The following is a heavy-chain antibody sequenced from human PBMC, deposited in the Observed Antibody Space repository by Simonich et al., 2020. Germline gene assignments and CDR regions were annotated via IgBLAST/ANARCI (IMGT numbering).Heavy chain of an antibody. Sequence: QVQLQQWGAGLLKPSETLSLTCAVYGGSFSGYYWSWIRQPPGKGLEWIGEINHSGSTTYTPSLKSRVTISVDTSKNQFSLKLSSVTAADTAVYYCARGLRVAAAGTAFQHWGQGTLVTVSS. D-gene: IGHD6-13*01. CDR3: ARGLRVAAAGTAFQH. CDR2: INHSGST. V-gene: IGHV4-34*01. J-gene: IGHJ1*01. CDR1: GGSFSGYY.